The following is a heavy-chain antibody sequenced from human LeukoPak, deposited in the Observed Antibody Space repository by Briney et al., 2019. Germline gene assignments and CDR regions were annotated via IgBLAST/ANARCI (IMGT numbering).Heavy chain of an antibody. CDR2: INPDGTTT. CDR1: GFTFSTYW. V-gene: IGHV3-74*01. Sequence: GGSLRLSCAASGFTFSTYWMHWVRQAPGKGLVCVSRINPDGTTTSYADSVKGRFTISRDNAKDTVYLQMNSLRAEDTAVYYCARVSTGWYSFDYWGQGTLVTVSS. J-gene: IGHJ4*02. CDR3: ARVSTGWYSFDY. D-gene: IGHD6-19*01.